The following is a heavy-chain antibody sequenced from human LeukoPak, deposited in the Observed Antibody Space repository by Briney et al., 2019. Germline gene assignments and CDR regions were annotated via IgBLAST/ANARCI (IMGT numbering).Heavy chain of an antibody. D-gene: IGHD3-22*01. V-gene: IGHV3-48*02. Sequence: GGSLRLSCAASGFTFSSYSMNWVRQAPGKGLEWVSYIISSSSAIYYADSVKGRFTISRDNAKNSLYLQMNSLRDEDTAVYYCAALAYYDSSGLPPWGQGTLVTVSS. CDR1: GFTFSSYS. J-gene: IGHJ5*02. CDR2: IISSSSAI. CDR3: AALAYYDSSGLPP.